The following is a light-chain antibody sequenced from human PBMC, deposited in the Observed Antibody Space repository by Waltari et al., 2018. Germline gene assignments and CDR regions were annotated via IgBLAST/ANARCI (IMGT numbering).Light chain of an antibody. V-gene: IGKV3-20*01. J-gene: IGKJ1*01. CDR3: QHYLRLPVT. CDR2: GAS. Sequence: IVLTQSPGTLSWSLGETAPLSCRASQSVSRALTWYQQKPCQAPRLLIYGASTRATGIPDRFSGSGSGTDFSLTISRLEPDDFAVYYCQHYLRLPVTFGQGTTVEI. CDR1: QSVSRA.